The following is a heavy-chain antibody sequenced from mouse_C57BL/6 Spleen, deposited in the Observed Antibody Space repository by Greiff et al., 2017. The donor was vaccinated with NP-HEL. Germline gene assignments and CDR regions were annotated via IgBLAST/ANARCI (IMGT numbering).Heavy chain of an antibody. CDR3: ARGVIYYGNYDWFAY. J-gene: IGHJ3*01. V-gene: IGHV1-55*01. D-gene: IGHD2-1*01. CDR2: IYPGSGST. CDR1: GYTFTSYW. Sequence: VQLQQSGAELVKPGASVKMSCKASGYTFTSYWITWVKQRPGQGLEWIGDIYPGSGSTNYNEKFKSKATLTVDTSSSTAYMQLSSLTSEDSAVYYCARGVIYYGNYDWFAYWGQGTLVTVSA.